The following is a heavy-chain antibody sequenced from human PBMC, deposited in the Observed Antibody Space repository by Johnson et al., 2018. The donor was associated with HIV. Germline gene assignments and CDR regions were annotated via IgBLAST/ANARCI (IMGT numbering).Heavy chain of an antibody. CDR1: GFTNNNAW. Sequence: EVQLVESGGGVVQPGRSLRLSCAASGFTNNNAWMNWVHQAPGKGLEWVGRIKSKTDGGTTDYAAPVKGRFTISRDDSKNTLYLQMNSLKTEDTAVYYCRSWGSSGYYAPFYHDAFDIWGQGTMVTVSS. J-gene: IGHJ3*02. V-gene: IGHV3-15*01. CDR3: RSWGSSGYYAPFYHDAFDI. CDR2: IKSKTDGGTT. D-gene: IGHD3-22*01.